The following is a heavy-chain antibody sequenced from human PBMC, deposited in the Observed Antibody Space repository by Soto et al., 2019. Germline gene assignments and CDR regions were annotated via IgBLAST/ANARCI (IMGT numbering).Heavy chain of an antibody. J-gene: IGHJ6*02. Sequence: SETLSLTCTVSGGSISSYYWSWIRQPPGKGLEWIGYIYYSGSTNYNPSLKSRVTISVDTSKNQFSLKLSSVTAADTAVYYCAMREGYYGMDVWGQGTTVTVSS. CDR3: AMREGYYGMDV. V-gene: IGHV4-59*01. CDR1: GGSISSYY. CDR2: IYYSGST.